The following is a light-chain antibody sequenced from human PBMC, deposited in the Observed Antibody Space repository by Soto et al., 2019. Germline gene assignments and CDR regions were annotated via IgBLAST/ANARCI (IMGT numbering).Light chain of an antibody. CDR2: DAY. CDR1: QSISSW. CDR3: QQYNSYPWT. J-gene: IGKJ1*01. Sequence: DLQMTQSPSTLSASVGDRVTITCRASQSISSWLAWYQQKPGKAPKLLIYDAYSLESGVPSRFSGCGSGTEFNLTISSLQPDYFATSYCQQYNSYPWTFGHGTKVEIK. V-gene: IGKV1-5*01.